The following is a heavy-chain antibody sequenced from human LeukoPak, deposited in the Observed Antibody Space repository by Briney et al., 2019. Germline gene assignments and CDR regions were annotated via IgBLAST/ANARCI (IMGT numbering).Heavy chain of an antibody. CDR3: AKAWGYYASGTYYNRIPDP. Sequence: SLRLSCAASGFTFDDYAMHWVRQAPGKGLEWVSGISWNSGSIGYADSVKGRFTISRDNAKNSLYLQMNSLRAEDTAMYYCAKAWGYYASGTYYNRIPDPWGQGTLVTVSS. D-gene: IGHD3-10*01. CDR1: GFTFDDYA. V-gene: IGHV3-9*01. CDR2: ISWNSGSI. J-gene: IGHJ5*02.